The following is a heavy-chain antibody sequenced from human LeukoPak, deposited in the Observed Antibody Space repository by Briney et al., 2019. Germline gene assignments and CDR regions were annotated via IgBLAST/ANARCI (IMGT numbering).Heavy chain of an antibody. Sequence: SETLSLTCTVSGGSISSSSYYWGWIRQPPGKGLEWIGSIYYSGSTYYNPSLKSRVTISVDTSKNQFSLKLTSVTAADTAVYYCARFWPQGYGGYRNWFDPWGQGALVTVSA. V-gene: IGHV4-39*07. CDR1: GGSISSSSYY. J-gene: IGHJ5*02. CDR2: IYYSGST. D-gene: IGHD5-12*01. CDR3: ARFWPQGYGGYRNWFDP.